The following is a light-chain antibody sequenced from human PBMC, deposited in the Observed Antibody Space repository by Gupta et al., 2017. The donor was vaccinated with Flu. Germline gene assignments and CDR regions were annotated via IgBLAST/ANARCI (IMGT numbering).Light chain of an antibody. Sequence: QSVLTPPPSVSAAPGQKVTISCSGSSSNIGNNFVSWYQHLPGTAPKLLVYDNNKRPSGIPDRFSGSKADTSATMAITGLQTGDEADYYCGTGDRSMSGGVFGGGTKLTVL. CDR3: GTGDRSMSGGV. CDR1: SSNIGNNF. V-gene: IGLV1-51*01. J-gene: IGLJ3*02. CDR2: DNN.